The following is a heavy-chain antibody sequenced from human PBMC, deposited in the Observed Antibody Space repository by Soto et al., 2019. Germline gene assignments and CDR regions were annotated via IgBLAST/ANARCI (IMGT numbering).Heavy chain of an antibody. D-gene: IGHD4-4*01. CDR3: AAPTTVKSLYYFDY. V-gene: IGHV1-24*01. CDR1: GYTLTELS. J-gene: IGHJ4*02. CDR2: FDPEDGET. Sequence: ASVKVSCKVSGYTLTELSMHWVRQAPGKGFEWMGGFDPEDGETIYAQKFQGRVTMTEDTSTDTAYMELSSLRSEDTVVYYCAAPTTVKSLYYFDYWGQGTLVTVSS.